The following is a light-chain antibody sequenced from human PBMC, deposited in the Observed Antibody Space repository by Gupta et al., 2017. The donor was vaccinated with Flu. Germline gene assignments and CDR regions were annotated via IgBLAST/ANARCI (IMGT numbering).Light chain of an antibody. CDR2: YDD. J-gene: IGLJ3*02. V-gene: IGLV1-36*01. Sequence: QSVLTQPPSVSAAPRQRVTISCSGSSSNIGNNAVNWYQQLPGKAPKLLIYYDDLRPSGVSARFSGSKSGTSASLAISGLQSEDEADYYCAAWDDSRNGWVFGGGTKLTVL. CDR1: SSNIGNNA. CDR3: AAWDDSRNGWV.